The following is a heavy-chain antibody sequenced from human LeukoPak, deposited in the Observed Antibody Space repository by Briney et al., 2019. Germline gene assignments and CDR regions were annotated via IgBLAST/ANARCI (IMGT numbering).Heavy chain of an antibody. J-gene: IGHJ5*02. CDR2: INHSGST. Sequence: SETLSLTCAVYGGSFSGYYWSWIRQPPGKGLEWIGEINHSGSTNYNPSLKSRVTISVDTSKNQFSLKLSSVTAADTAVYYCARVRRNYYDSSGYYVWFDPWGQGTLVTVSS. V-gene: IGHV4-34*01. CDR3: ARVRRNYYDSSGYYVWFDP. CDR1: GGSFSGYY. D-gene: IGHD3-22*01.